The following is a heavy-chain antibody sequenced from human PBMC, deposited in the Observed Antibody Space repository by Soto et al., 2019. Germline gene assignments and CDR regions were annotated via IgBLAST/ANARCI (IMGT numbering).Heavy chain of an antibody. CDR1: GYTFTSYG. CDR2: ISAYNGNT. V-gene: IGHV1-18*04. CDR3: ARNIAAAGYRNHWFNH. J-gene: IGHJ5*02. D-gene: IGHD6-25*01. Sequence: ASLKVSCKASGYTFTSYGISWGRQAPGQGLEWMGWISAYNGNTNYAQKLQGRVTMTTDTSTSTAYMELRSLRSDATAVYYCARNIAAAGYRNHWFNHWGKGTLVTVSS.